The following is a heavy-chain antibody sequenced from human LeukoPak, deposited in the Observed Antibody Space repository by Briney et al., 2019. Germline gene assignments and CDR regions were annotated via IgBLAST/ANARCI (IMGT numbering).Heavy chain of an antibody. Sequence: GGSLRLSCAASGFTFSSYGMHWVRQAPGKGLEWVAVISYHGSDTFYADSVKGRSTISRDNSKNTLYLQVNSLRVEDTAVYYCAKDLAGLQWLAPCFDYWGQGTLVTVSS. CDR3: AKDLAGLQWLAPCFDY. CDR1: GFTFSSYG. V-gene: IGHV3-30*18. D-gene: IGHD6-19*01. J-gene: IGHJ4*02. CDR2: ISYHGSDT.